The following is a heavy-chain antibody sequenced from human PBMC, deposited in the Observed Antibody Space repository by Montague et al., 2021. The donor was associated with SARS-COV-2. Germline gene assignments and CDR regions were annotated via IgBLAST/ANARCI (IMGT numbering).Heavy chain of an antibody. D-gene: IGHD1-1*01. CDR3: ARAQNICFIANCVNYFDF. Sequence: SETLSLTCSVSGGSTSNYYWTWIRQSPGKGLQWIRYIFYTGSTKFNPSLKSRVSMSLDTSKNHFSLRLSAVTAADTARYYCARAQNICFIANCVNYFDFWGLGAQVTVSS. CDR1: GGSTSNYY. CDR2: IFYTGST. J-gene: IGHJ4*02. V-gene: IGHV4-59*01.